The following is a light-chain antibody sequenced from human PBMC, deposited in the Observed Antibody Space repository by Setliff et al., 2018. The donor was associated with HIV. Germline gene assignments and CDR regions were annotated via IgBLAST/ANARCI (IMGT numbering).Light chain of an antibody. J-gene: IGLJ1*01. CDR1: SNGFGSYDY. CDR2: EVS. CDR3: SSFTSSSSYV. V-gene: IGLV2-14*01. Sequence: QSVLTQPASVSGSPGQSITISCTGTSNGFGSYDYVSWYQHQPGKVPKLMIYEVSNRPSGVSDRFSGSKSGNTASLTISGLQTEDEADYYCSSFTSSSSYVFGTGTKV.